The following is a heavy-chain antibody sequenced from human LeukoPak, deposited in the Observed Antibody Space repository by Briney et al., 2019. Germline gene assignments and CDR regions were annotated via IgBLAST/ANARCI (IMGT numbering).Heavy chain of an antibody. CDR2: IYDSGSA. CDR3: ARVLQNYYHLDV. V-gene: IGHV4-59*11. J-gene: IGHJ6*03. D-gene: IGHD3-3*01. CDR1: GVSINSHY. Sequence: SETLSLTCTVSGVSINSHYWSWIRQPPGKGLEWIGFIYDSGSANYRSSLESRVTMTLDTSKNQFSLKLNSVTAADTAVYYCARVLQNYYHLDVWGKGTTVPVSS.